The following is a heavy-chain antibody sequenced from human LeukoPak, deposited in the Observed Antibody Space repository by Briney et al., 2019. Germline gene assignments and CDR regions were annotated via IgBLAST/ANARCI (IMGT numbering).Heavy chain of an antibody. CDR2: ISGSGGTT. CDR3: AKGAQRGYRAPGVFDM. J-gene: IGHJ3*02. V-gene: IGHV3-23*01. D-gene: IGHD3-22*01. CDR1: GFTFYSYA. Sequence: GGSLRLSCGTSGFTFYSYAMTWVRQAPGKGLEWVSTISGSGGTTYYADSVKGRFTMSRDDSKNTLYLNMKSLTADDAAIYYCAKGAQRGYRAPGVFDMWGRGTIVTVSS.